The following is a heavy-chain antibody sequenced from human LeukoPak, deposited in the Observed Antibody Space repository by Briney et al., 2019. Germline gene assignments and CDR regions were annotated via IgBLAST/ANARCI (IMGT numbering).Heavy chain of an antibody. CDR3: ARAGVLRYFDWLSGPFDWFDP. Sequence: GGSLRLSCAASGFTFSSYAMHWVRQAPGKGLEWVAVISYDGSNKYYADSVKGRFTISRDNSRNTLYLQMNSLRAEDTAVYYCARAGVLRYFDWLSGPFDWFDPWGQGTLVTVSS. CDR1: GFTFSSYA. J-gene: IGHJ5*02. V-gene: IGHV3-30-3*01. D-gene: IGHD3-9*01. CDR2: ISYDGSNK.